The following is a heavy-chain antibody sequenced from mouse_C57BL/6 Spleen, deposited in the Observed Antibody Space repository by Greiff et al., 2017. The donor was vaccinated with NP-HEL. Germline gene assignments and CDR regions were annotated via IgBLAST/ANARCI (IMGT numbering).Heavy chain of an antibody. CDR2: IYPGDGDT. CDR3: ARQGTAQATFMDY. Sequence: VQRVESGAELVKPGASVKISCKASGYAFSSYWMNWVKQRPGKGLEWIGQIYPGDGDTNYNGKFKGKATLTADKSSSTAYMQLSSLTSEDSAVYFCARQGTAQATFMDYWGQGTSVTVSS. J-gene: IGHJ4*01. CDR1: GYAFSSYW. V-gene: IGHV1-80*01. D-gene: IGHD3-2*02.